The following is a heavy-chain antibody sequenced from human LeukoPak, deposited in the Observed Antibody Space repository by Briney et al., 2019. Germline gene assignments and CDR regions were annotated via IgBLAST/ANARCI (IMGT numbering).Heavy chain of an antibody. CDR2: ISSSGSTI. CDR3: AGGYCSGGSCYRSVGY. Sequence: GGSLRLSCAASGFTFSDYYMSWIRQAPGKGLEWVSYISSSGSTIYYADSVKGRFTISRDNAKNSLYLQMNSLRAEDTAVYYCAGGYCSGGSCYRSVGYWGQGTLVTVSS. CDR1: GFTFSDYY. D-gene: IGHD2-15*01. J-gene: IGHJ4*02. V-gene: IGHV3-11*04.